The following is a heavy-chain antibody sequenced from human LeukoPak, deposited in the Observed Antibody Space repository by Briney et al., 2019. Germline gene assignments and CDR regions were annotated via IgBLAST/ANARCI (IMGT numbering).Heavy chain of an antibody. V-gene: IGHV1-69*13. Sequence: GASVKVSCKASGYTFTSYDINWVRQATGQGLEWMGGIIPIFGTSNYAQKFQGRVTITADESTSTAYMELSSLRYEDTAVYYCARDDGRYFDRLGHDAFYIWGQGTLVTVSS. CDR2: IIPIFGTS. CDR1: GYTFTSYD. J-gene: IGHJ3*02. D-gene: IGHD3-9*01. CDR3: ARDDGRYFDRLGHDAFYI.